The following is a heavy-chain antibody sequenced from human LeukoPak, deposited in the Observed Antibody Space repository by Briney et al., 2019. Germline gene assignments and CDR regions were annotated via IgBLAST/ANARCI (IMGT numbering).Heavy chain of an antibody. Sequence: GGSLRLSCAASGFTFSSYWMSWVRQAPGKGLEWVANIKQDGSEKYYVDSVKGRFTISRDNAKNSLYLQMNSLRAEDTAVYYCARGVVVITWYFDLWGRGTLVTVSS. V-gene: IGHV3-7*04. CDR2: IKQDGSEK. CDR3: ARGVVVITWYFDL. D-gene: IGHD3-22*01. J-gene: IGHJ2*01. CDR1: GFTFSSYW.